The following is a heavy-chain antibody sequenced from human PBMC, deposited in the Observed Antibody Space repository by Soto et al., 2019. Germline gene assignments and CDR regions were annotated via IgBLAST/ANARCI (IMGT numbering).Heavy chain of an antibody. CDR2: IYSGGST. CDR1: GGSMDSHY. D-gene: IGHD6-13*01. V-gene: IGHV4-4*07. Sequence: SETLSLTCIVSGGSMDSHYWIWIRQPAGKGLEWIGHIYSGGSTNYNPSLKSRVTMSVDTSKNQFSLRLISVTAADTAVYYCARDQGVAAAGITWFDPWGQGSLVTVSS. CDR3: ARDQGVAAAGITWFDP. J-gene: IGHJ5*02.